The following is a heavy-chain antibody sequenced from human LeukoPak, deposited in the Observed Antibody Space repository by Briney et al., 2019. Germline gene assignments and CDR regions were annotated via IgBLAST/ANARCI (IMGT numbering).Heavy chain of an antibody. D-gene: IGHD3-22*01. CDR2: IYYSGTT. J-gene: IGHJ4*02. Sequence: SETLSLTCTLSGGSISNYYWSWIRQPPGKGLEWIGYIYYSGTTNYNPSLKSRVTMSIDTSKNQFSLKLRSVTAADTAVYYCARSAYSSGFYYFDFWGQGALVTVSS. CDR1: GGSISNYY. CDR3: ARSAYSSGFYYFDF. V-gene: IGHV4-59*08.